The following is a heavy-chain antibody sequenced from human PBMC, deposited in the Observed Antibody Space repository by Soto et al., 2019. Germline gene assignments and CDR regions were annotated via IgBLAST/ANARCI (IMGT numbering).Heavy chain of an antibody. J-gene: IGHJ1*01. CDR2: ISYDGSNK. V-gene: IGHV3-30-3*01. Sequence: GGSLRLSCAASGFTFSSYAMHWVRQAPGKGLEWVAVISYDGSNKYYADSVKGRFTISRDNSKNTLYLQMNSLRAEDTAVYYCARALKGIAAAGTLSEYFQHWGQGTLVTVSS. D-gene: IGHD6-13*01. CDR1: GFTFSSYA. CDR3: ARALKGIAAAGTLSEYFQH.